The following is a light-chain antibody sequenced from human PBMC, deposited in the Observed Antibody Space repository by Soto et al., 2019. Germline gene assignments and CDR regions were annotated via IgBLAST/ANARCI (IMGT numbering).Light chain of an antibody. Sequence: SGFTQSPTTLTLPQGKRATLSYRASQNISTYLIWYQQKPGQAPRPLIYDVSNRATGIPARFSGSGSGTDFTLTISSLEPEDFAVYYCQHRYNWLITFGQGTRLAIK. V-gene: IGKV3-11*01. J-gene: IGKJ5*01. CDR2: DVS. CDR1: QNISTY. CDR3: QHRYNWLIT.